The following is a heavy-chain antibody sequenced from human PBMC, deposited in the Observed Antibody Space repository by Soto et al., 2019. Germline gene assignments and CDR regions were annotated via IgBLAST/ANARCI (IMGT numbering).Heavy chain of an antibody. CDR3: ARGFRVEGAYGAGAFFGY. J-gene: IGHJ4*02. CDR2: INHSGST. D-gene: IGHD1-26*01. CDR1: GGSFSGYY. V-gene: IGHV4-34*01. Sequence: SETLSLTCAVYGGSFSGYYWSWIRQPPGKGLEWIGEINHSGSTNYNPSLKSRVTISVDTSKNQFSLKLSSVTAADTAVYYCARGFRVEGAYGAGAFFGYWAQGTLVTVSS.